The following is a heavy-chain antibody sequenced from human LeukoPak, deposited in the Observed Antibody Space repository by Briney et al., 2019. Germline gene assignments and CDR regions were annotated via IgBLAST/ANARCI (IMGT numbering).Heavy chain of an antibody. J-gene: IGHJ5*02. V-gene: IGHV1-2*05. CDR1: GYTFTGYY. Sequence: ASVKVSCKASGYTFTGYYMHWVRQAPAQGLAWMGRINPNSGGTNYAQKFQGRVTMTRDTSISTAYMELSRLRSDDTDVYYCARARSSSYGKNWFDPWGQGTLVTVSS. CDR3: ARARSSSYGKNWFDP. D-gene: IGHD6-6*01. CDR2: INPNSGGT.